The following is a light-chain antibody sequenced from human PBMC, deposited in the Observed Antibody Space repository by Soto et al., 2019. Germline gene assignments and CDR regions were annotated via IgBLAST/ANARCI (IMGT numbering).Light chain of an antibody. CDR3: LQLNSYPLT. CDR2: AAS. V-gene: IGKV1-9*01. Sequence: IQLTPCHSSLSASVGDRLSRTCRASQGISSYLAWYQQKPGKAPKLLIYAASTLQSGVPSRFSGSGSGTDFTLTISSLQAEDCATYYCLQLNSYPLTFGGGTKVDI. J-gene: IGKJ4*01. CDR1: QGISSY.